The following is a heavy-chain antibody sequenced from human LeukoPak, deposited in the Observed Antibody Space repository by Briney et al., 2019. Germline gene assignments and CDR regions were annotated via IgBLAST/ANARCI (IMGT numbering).Heavy chain of an antibody. J-gene: IGHJ5*02. CDR2: IDKKANFYAT. D-gene: IGHD1-26*01. CDR3: TRDSGTYNWLDP. Sequence: GGSLKLSCAASGFSFSGSAIHWVRQSSGKGLEWVGHIDKKANFYATASAASVEGRFTISRDDSRNTAYLQMTSLKTEDTALYYCTRDSGTYNWLDPWGQGTLVIVSS. CDR1: GFSFSGSA. V-gene: IGHV3-73*01.